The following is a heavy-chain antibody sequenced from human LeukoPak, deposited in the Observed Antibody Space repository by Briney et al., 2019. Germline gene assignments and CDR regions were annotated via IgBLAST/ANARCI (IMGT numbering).Heavy chain of an antibody. CDR2: ISYDGSNK. D-gene: IGHD1-26*01. CDR1: GFTFSSYA. Sequence: GGSLRLSCAASGFTFSSYAMHWVRQAPGKGLEWGAVISYDGSNKYYADSVKGRFTISRDNSKNTLYPQMNSLRAEDTAVYYCARDGGGSYYSYYYGMDVWGQGTTVTVSS. V-gene: IGHV3-30*04. CDR3: ARDGGGSYYSYYYGMDV. J-gene: IGHJ6*02.